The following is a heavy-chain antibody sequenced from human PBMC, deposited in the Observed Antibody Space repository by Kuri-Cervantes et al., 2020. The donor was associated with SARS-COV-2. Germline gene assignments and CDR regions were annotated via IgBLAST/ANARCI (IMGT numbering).Heavy chain of an antibody. V-gene: IGHV3-30-3*01. D-gene: IGHD2-2*01. J-gene: IGHJ4*02. CDR1: GFTFSSYA. CDR3: AKDSEDCSSTSCYFDY. CDR2: ISYDGSNK. Sequence: GESLKISCAASGFTFSSYAMHWVRQAPGKGLEWVAVISYDGSNKYYADSVKGRFTISRDNSKNTLYLQMNSLRAEDTAVYYCAKDSEDCSSTSCYFDYWGQGTLVTVSS.